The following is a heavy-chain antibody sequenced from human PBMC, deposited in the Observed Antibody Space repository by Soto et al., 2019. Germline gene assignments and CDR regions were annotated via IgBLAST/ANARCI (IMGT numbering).Heavy chain of an antibody. CDR3: ARSGLPFDY. CDR1: GFTFSSYW. D-gene: IGHD2-21*02. J-gene: IGHJ4*02. V-gene: IGHV3-64*01. Sequence: GGSLRLSCAASGFTFSSYWMHWVRQAPGKGLVWVSRINSDESSTYYANSVKGRFTISRDNSKNTLYLQMGSLRAEDMAVYYCARSGLPFDYWGQGTLVTVSS. CDR2: INSDESST.